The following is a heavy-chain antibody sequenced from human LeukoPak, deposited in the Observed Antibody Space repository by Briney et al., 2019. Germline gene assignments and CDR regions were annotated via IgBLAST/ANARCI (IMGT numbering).Heavy chain of an antibody. V-gene: IGHV1-69*13. D-gene: IGHD3-16*01. CDR3: ARSFYYDYVLDPPQDY. CDR1: GGTFSSYA. J-gene: IGHJ4*02. Sequence: SVTVSCTASGGTFSSYAFSWVRQAPGQGLEWMGGSIPFSGITNYAQKFQGRVTITAEESTSTAYMELSSLRSGDTAVYYCARSFYYDYVLDPPQDYWGQGTLVTVSS. CDR2: SIPFSGIT.